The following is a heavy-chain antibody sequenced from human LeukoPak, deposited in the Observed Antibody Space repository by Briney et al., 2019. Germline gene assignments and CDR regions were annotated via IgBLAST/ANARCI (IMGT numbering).Heavy chain of an antibody. CDR3: AKDVERLDSFDY. Sequence: GGSLRLSCAASGFTFSSYAMHWVRQAPGKGLEWVAVMSYDGTNKYYADSVKGRFTISRDNSKNTLYLQMNSLRAEDTAVYYCAKDVERLDSFDYWGQGTLVTVSS. CDR1: GFTFSSYA. V-gene: IGHV3-30*18. D-gene: IGHD3-9*01. J-gene: IGHJ4*02. CDR2: MSYDGTNK.